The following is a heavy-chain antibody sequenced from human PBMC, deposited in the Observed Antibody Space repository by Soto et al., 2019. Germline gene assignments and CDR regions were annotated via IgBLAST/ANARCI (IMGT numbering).Heavy chain of an antibody. J-gene: IGHJ4*02. V-gene: IGHV4-39*01. CDR3: ARHVDGAYFDY. Sequence: QLQLQESGPGLVKPSETLSLTCTVSGGSISSSSYYWGWIRQPPGKGLEWIGSIYYSGSTYYNPSLKNRVTISVDTSKNQFSLKLSSVTAADTAVYYCARHVDGAYFDYWGQGTLVTVSS. D-gene: IGHD4-17*01. CDR1: GGSISSSSYY. CDR2: IYYSGST.